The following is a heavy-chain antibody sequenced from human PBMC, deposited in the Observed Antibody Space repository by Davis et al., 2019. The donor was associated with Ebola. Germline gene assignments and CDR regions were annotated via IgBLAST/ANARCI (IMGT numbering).Heavy chain of an antibody. Sequence: GESLKISCAASGSTFSSYAMHWARQAPGKGLEWVAVISYDGSNKYYADAVKGRFTISRDNSKNTLYLQMNSLRAEDTAVYYCAKKVRWYYVDYWGQGTLVTVSS. D-gene: IGHD6-13*01. CDR1: GSTFSSYA. CDR2: ISYDGSNK. J-gene: IGHJ4*02. CDR3: AKKVRWYYVDY. V-gene: IGHV3-30-3*02.